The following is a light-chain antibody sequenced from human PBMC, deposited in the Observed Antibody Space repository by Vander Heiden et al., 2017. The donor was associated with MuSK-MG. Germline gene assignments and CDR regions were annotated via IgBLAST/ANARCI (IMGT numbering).Light chain of an antibody. V-gene: IGKV3-11*01. CDR3: QQRAYWPPT. CDR1: QSVDTY. J-gene: IGKJ4*01. CDR2: DAS. Sequence: ELVLTQPPPTLSLSPGERATLSCRASQSVDTYLAWFQQTPGQAPRLLIYDASTRASGTPARFSGRGSGTDFTLTISSLEPEDFAVFYCQQRAYWPPTFGGGTKVE.